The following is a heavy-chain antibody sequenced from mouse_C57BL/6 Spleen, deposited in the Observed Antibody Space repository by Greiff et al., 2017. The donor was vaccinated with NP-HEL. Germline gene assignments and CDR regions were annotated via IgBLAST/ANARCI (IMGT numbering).Heavy chain of an antibody. J-gene: IGHJ4*01. V-gene: IGHV14-4*01. Sequence: EVKLQESGAELVRPGASVKLSCTASGFNIKDDYMHWVKQRPEQGLEWIGWIDPENGDTEYASKFQGKATITADTSSNTAYLQLSSLTSEDTAVYYCTTFSNYGYYYAMDYWGQGTSVTVSS. CDR3: TTFSNYGYYYAMDY. CDR1: GFNIKDDY. CDR2: IDPENGDT. D-gene: IGHD2-5*01.